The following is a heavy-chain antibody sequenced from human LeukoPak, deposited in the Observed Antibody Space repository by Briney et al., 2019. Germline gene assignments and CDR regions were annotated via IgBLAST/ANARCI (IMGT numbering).Heavy chain of an antibody. V-gene: IGHV3-48*01. CDR1: GFTFSSYS. J-gene: IGHJ4*02. CDR3: ARERLVAAIY. D-gene: IGHD2-15*01. CDR2: ISSSSSTI. Sequence: PGGSLRLSCAASGFTFSSYSMNWVRQAPGKGLEWVSYISSSSSTIYYADSVKGRFTISRDNAKNSLYLQMNSLRAEDTAVYYCARERLVAAIYWGQGTLVTVSS.